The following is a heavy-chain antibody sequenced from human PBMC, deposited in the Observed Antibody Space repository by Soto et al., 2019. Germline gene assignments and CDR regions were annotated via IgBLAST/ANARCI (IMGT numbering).Heavy chain of an antibody. Sequence: PGGSLRLSCVASGFTFRGSTIHWVRQASGKGLEWIGLISIKPNNYATVYAASVTGRFTISRDDSKNTAFLQMNSLKTEDTAVYYCTRAYDNSNYYFDYWGRGTLVTVSS. V-gene: IGHV3-73*01. D-gene: IGHD3-22*01. J-gene: IGHJ4*02. CDR2: ISIKPNNYAT. CDR1: GFTFRGST. CDR3: TRAYDNSNYYFDY.